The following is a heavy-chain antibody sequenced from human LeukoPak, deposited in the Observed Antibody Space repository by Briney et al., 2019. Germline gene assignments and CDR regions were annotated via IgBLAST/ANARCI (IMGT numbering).Heavy chain of an antibody. CDR3: ARMRSGDENAFDI. CDR1: GGTFSSYA. CDR2: IIPIFGTA. Sequence: GASVKVSCKASGGTFSSYAISWVRQAPGQGLEWMGGIIPIFGTANYAQKFQGRVTITADESTSTAYMELSSLRSEDTAVYYCARMRSGDENAFDIWGQGTMVTVSS. V-gene: IGHV1-69*13. D-gene: IGHD3-10*01. J-gene: IGHJ3*02.